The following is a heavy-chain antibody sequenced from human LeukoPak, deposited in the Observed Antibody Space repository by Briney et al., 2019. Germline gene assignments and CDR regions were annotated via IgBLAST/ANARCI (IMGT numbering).Heavy chain of an antibody. CDR3: ARYCSGGSCYLYGMDV. Sequence: ASVKVSCKASGYTSTSYYMHWVRQAPGQGLEWMGIINPSGGSTSYAQKFQGRVTMTRDTSTSTVYMELSSLRSEDTAVYYCARYCSGGSCYLYGMDVWGQGTTVTVSS. CDR2: INPSGGST. J-gene: IGHJ6*02. CDR1: GYTSTSYY. D-gene: IGHD2-15*01. V-gene: IGHV1-46*01.